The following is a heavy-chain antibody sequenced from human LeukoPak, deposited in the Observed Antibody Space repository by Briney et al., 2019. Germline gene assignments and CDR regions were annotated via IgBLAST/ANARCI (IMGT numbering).Heavy chain of an antibody. Sequence: GGSLRLSCAASGFTFSRYSMNWVRQAPGKGLEWVSSITSSSSYVYYADSVKGRFTISRDNAKNSLYLQMNSLRAEDTAVYYCAISDMAAAGIDYWGQGTLVTVSS. CDR3: AISDMAAAGIDY. V-gene: IGHV3-21*01. CDR2: ITSSSSYV. CDR1: GFTFSRYS. D-gene: IGHD6-13*01. J-gene: IGHJ4*02.